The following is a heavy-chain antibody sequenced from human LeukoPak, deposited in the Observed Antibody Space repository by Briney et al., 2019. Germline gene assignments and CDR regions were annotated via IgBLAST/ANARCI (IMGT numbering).Heavy chain of an antibody. CDR1: GDSITSGAFY. CDR3: ARRDYAAWFDP. J-gene: IGHJ5*02. V-gene: IGHV4-39*02. Sequence: SESQSLTCNVSGDSITSGAFYGAWIRQSPGKGLEWIGNVYYSGSTQYNPSLRGRVSISMDKTKNHFSLKLNSVSVTDTAIYYCARRDYAAWFDPWGQGTLVTVSS. D-gene: IGHD4/OR15-4a*01. CDR2: VYYSGST.